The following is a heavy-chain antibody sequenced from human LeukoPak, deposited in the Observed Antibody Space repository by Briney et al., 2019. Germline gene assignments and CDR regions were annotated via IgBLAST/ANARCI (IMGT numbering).Heavy chain of an antibody. CDR2: IGHDGRNK. V-gene: IGHV3-30*02. J-gene: IGHJ3*02. Sequence: GGSLRLSCEASGITFSNSGMHWVRQAPGKGLEWVAYIGHDGRNKFYTESVRGRFTISGDNSMKMAYLQMNSLKTEDTAIYFCAKDGDWTFDIWGQGTMVTVSS. CDR1: GITFSNSG. D-gene: IGHD2-21*01. CDR3: AKDGDWTFDI.